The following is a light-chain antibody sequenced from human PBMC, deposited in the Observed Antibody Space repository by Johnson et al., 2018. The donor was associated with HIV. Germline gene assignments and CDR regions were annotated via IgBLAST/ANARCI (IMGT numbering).Light chain of an antibody. CDR1: SSNIGNNY. CDR2: XNX. Sequence: QSVLTQPPSVSAAPGQKVTISCSGSSSNIGNNYVSWYQQLPGXXXKLXXXXNXXXXSXXXXXXXXXXSXPSAXLAIPALPTADEAVSYCGTWYSSLWAGYFFGTGTKVTVL. CDR3: GTWYSSLWAGYF. J-gene: IGLJ1*01. V-gene: IGLV1-51*02.